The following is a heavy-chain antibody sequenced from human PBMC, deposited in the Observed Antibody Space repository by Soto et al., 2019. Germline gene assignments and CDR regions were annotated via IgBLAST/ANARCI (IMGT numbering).Heavy chain of an antibody. Sequence: GGSLRLSCAASGFTFSNAWMSWVRQAPGKGLEWVGRIKSKTDGGTTDYAAPVKGRFTISRDDSKNTLYLQMNSLKTEDTAVYYCTTDLGDNSSGWYLDYWGQGTLVTVSS. CDR3: TTDLGDNSSGWYLDY. CDR1: GFTFSNAW. V-gene: IGHV3-15*01. D-gene: IGHD6-19*01. J-gene: IGHJ4*02. CDR2: IKSKTDGGTT.